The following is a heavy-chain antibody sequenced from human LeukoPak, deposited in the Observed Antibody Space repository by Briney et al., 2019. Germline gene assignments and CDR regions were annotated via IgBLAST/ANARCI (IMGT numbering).Heavy chain of an antibody. J-gene: IGHJ6*03. Sequence: GGSLRLSCAASGFTFSTYWMHWVRQAPGKGLVWVSRISGDGRNTIYADSVKGRFTISRDSANNTLFLQMNSLRGDDTAVYYCAREWALPGAYYMDVWGKGTTVTVSS. V-gene: IGHV3-74*01. CDR3: AREWALPGAYYMDV. D-gene: IGHD7-27*01. CDR1: GFTFSTYW. CDR2: ISGDGRNT.